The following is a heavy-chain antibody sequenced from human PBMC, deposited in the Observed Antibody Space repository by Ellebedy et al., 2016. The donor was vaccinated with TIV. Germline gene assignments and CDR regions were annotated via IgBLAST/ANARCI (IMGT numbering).Heavy chain of an antibody. CDR1: GYTFTGYY. D-gene: IGHD2-2*02. Sequence: ASVKVSCXASGYTFTGYYMHWVRQAPGQGLEWMGWINPNSGGTNYAQKFQGRVTMTRDTSISTAYMELSRLRSDDTTVYYCARSNRALLPAAILYMDVWGKGTTVTVSS. J-gene: IGHJ6*03. CDR3: ARSNRALLPAAILYMDV. V-gene: IGHV1-2*02. CDR2: INPNSGGT.